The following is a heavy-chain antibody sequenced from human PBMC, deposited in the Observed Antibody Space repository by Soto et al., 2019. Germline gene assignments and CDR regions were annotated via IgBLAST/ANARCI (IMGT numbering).Heavy chain of an antibody. D-gene: IGHD3-22*01. CDR2: ISGSGGST. Sequence: GGSLRLSCAASGFTFSSYAMSWVRQAPGKGLEWVSAISGSGGSTYYADSVKGRFTISRDNSKNTLYLQMNSLRAEDTAVYYCATMIVVVIGGMDVWGQGTTVTVSS. CDR3: ATMIVVVIGGMDV. CDR1: GFTFSSYA. J-gene: IGHJ6*02. V-gene: IGHV3-23*01.